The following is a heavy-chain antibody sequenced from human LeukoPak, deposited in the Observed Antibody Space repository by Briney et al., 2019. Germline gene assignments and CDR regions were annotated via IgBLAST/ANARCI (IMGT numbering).Heavy chain of an antibody. CDR3: ARGADLLDY. CDR1: SDSFTSVTDY. Sequence: SETLSLTCTVSSDSFTSVTDYWAWIRQPPGKGLEWIASADYSGTTNYNPSLKNRVTISVETSKNQFSLKLSSVTAADTAVYYCARGADLLDYWGQGTLVTVSS. CDR2: ADYSGTT. V-gene: IGHV4-39*07. J-gene: IGHJ4*02. D-gene: IGHD3/OR15-3a*01.